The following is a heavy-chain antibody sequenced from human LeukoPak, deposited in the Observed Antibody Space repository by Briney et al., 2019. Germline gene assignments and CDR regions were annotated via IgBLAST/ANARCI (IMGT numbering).Heavy chain of an antibody. D-gene: IGHD3-10*01. J-gene: IGHJ4*02. V-gene: IGHV3-7*01. Sequence: GSLRLSCAVSGFSFSSHWMSWVRQAPGKGLEWMANINQDGSEKYYVDSVKGRFTISRDNAKNSLYLQMNSLRAEDTAIYYCARDGPMAGIYFDYWGQGTLVTVSS. CDR1: GFSFSSHW. CDR3: ARDGPMAGIYFDY. CDR2: INQDGSEK.